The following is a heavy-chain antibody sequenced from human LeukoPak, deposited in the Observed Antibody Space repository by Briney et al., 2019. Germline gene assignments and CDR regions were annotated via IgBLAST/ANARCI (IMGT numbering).Heavy chain of an antibody. CDR2: INHSGST. CDR1: GRSVSGYY. Sequence: AESRSPTCAVYGRSVSGYYWRWIRQPAGNWLGWIGEINHSGSTNYNPSLKSRVTISVDTSKNQFSLKLSSVTAADTAVYYCARGGIAVAGPGLDYWGQGTLVTVSS. CDR3: ARGGIAVAGPGLDY. V-gene: IGHV4-34*01. J-gene: IGHJ4*02. D-gene: IGHD6-19*01.